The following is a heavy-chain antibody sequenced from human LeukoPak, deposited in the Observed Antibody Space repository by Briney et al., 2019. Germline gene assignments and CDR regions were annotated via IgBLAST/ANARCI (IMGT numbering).Heavy chain of an antibody. J-gene: IGHJ4*02. D-gene: IGHD6-13*01. Sequence: ASVKVSCKASGGTFSSYAISWVRQAPGKGLEWMGWISGYNGNTNYAQKLQGRVTMTTDTSTSTVYMELSRLRSDDTAVYYCARATRIAAAGEWGQGTLVTVSS. CDR3: ARATRIAAAGE. CDR1: GGTFSSYA. CDR2: ISGYNGNT. V-gene: IGHV1-18*01.